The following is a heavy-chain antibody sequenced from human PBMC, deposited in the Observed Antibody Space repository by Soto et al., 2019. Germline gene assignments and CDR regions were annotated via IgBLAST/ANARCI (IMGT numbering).Heavy chain of an antibody. D-gene: IGHD2-2*02. J-gene: IGHJ4*02. CDR2: IKSKTDGGTT. Sequence: PGGSPRTSCAASGFTFTNAWMNWVRQAPGKGLEWVGRIKSKTDGGTTDYAAPVKGRFTISRDDSKNTLYLQMNSLKTEDTAVYYCTTDLYPRAPVHYWGQGTLVTVSS. V-gene: IGHV3-15*07. CDR1: GFTFTNAW. CDR3: TTDLYPRAPVHY.